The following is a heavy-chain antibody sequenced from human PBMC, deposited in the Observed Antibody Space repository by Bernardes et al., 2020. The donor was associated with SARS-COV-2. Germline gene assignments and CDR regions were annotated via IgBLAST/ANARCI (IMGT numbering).Heavy chain of an antibody. D-gene: IGHD5-12*01. CDR3: ARDIFDGYSGYVKTYYYGMDV. J-gene: IGHJ6*02. CDR2: ISAYNGNT. Sequence: ASVKVSCKASGFLFANHAVHWVRQAPGQGLEWIAWISAYNGNTNSAQNFQDRVTVTTDTSTNTAYMELRGLISDDTAVYYCARDIFDGYSGYVKTYYYGMDVWGQGTTVTVSS. CDR1: GFLFANHA. V-gene: IGHV1-18*01.